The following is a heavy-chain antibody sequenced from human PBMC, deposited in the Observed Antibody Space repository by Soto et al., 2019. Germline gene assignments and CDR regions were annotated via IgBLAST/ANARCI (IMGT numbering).Heavy chain of an antibody. D-gene: IGHD2-15*01. CDR3: ARSPRPRWYFDY. CDR2: ISGYNGNT. Sequence: QVQLVQSGAEVKKPGASVKVSCKASGYTFTSYGISWVRQVPGQGLEWMGWISGYNGNTNYAQKLQGRVTMTTDTSTSTAYIELRSLRSDDTAVHYCARSPRPRWYFDYWGQGTLVTVSS. V-gene: IGHV1-18*01. CDR1: GYTFTSYG. J-gene: IGHJ4*02.